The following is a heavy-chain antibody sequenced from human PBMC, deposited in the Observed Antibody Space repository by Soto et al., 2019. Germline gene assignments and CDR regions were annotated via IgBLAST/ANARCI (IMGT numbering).Heavy chain of an antibody. CDR2: IKPDGSES. V-gene: IGHV3-7*01. Sequence: PGGSLRLSCAASGFTLSSYWMRCVRQAPGKGLDWVAAIKPDGSESYYVDSVKGRFTISRDNAKNSLYLHMNSLRVEDTAVYYCAGESARAKFSRGYGRYLDQWGQGNTVTVAS. CDR3: AGESARAKFSRGYGRYLDQ. D-gene: IGHD5-12*01. CDR1: GFTLSSYW. J-gene: IGHJ4*02.